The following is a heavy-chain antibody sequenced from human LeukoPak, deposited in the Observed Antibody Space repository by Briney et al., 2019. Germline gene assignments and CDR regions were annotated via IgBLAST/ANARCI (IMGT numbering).Heavy chain of an antibody. V-gene: IGHV3-23*01. CDR1: GFSFSSYA. D-gene: IGHD3-22*01. J-gene: IGHJ3*02. CDR3: AKSWRYYDSSNYYAFDI. Sequence: GGSLRLSCAASGFSFSSYAMSWVRQAPGKGLEWVSSSGDNTRYADSVKGRFTISRDNSKNTLDLQMNGLRAEDTAVYYCAKSWRYYDSSNYYAFDIWGQGTMVTVSS. CDR2: SGDNT.